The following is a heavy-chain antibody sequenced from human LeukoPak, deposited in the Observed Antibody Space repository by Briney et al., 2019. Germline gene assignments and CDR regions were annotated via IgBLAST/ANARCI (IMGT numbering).Heavy chain of an antibody. CDR2: IYYSGST. CDR3: ARDVGKLGGQNYYYYYGMDV. CDR1: GGSVSSGSYY. V-gene: IGHV4-61*01. J-gene: IGHJ6*02. Sequence: SETLSLTCTVSGGSVSSGSYYWSWIRQPPGKGLEWIGYIYYSGSTNYNPSLKSRVTISVDTSKNQFSLKLSSVTAADTAVYYCARDVGKLGGQNYYYYYGMDVWGQGTTVTVSS. D-gene: IGHD3-10*01.